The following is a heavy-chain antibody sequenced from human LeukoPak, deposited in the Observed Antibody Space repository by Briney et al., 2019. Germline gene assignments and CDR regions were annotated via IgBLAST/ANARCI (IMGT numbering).Heavy chain of an antibody. CDR3: ARGRIAVPGTGYWCFDL. CDR2: INHSGST. V-gene: IGHV4-34*01. CDR1: GGSFSGYY. D-gene: IGHD6-19*01. Sequence: PSETLSLTCAVYGGSFSGYYWSWIRQPPGKGLEWIGEINHSGSTNYNPSLKSRVTISVDTSKNQFSLKLSSVTAADTAVYFCARGRIAVPGTGYWCFDLWGRGTLVTVSS. J-gene: IGHJ2*01.